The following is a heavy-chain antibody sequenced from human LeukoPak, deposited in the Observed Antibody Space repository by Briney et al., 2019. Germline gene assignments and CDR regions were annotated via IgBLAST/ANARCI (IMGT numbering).Heavy chain of an antibody. CDR2: ISAYYGNT. Sequence: ASVKVSCKASGYTFTSYGISWVRQAPGQGLEWMGWISAYYGNTNYAQKLQGRVTMTTDTSTSTACMELRSLRSEDTAVSYWARPLLSGSYYFDSWGQEPLLTVSS. CDR3: ARPLLSGSYYFDS. V-gene: IGHV1-18*01. D-gene: IGHD1-26*01. CDR1: GYTFTSYG. J-gene: IGHJ4*02.